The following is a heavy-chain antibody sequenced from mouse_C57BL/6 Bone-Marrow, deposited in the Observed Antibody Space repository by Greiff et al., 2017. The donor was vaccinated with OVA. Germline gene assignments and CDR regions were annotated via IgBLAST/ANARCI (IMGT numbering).Heavy chain of an antibody. CDR3: AREGMSNYLAWFAY. V-gene: IGHV1-55*01. CDR2: IYPGSGST. D-gene: IGHD2-5*01. Sequence: QVQLQQPGAELVKPGASVKMSCKASGYTFTSYWLTWVQQRPGQGLEWIGDIYPGSGSTNYNEKFKSKATLTVDTSSSTAYMQLSSLTSEDSAVYYCAREGMSNYLAWFAYWGQGTLVTVSA. J-gene: IGHJ3*01. CDR1: GYTFTSYW.